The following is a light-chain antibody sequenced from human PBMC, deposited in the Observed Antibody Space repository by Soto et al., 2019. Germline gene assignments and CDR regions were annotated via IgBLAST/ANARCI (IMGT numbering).Light chain of an antibody. Sequence: DIVMTQSPLSLPVTPGEPASISCRSSQSLLHTNGYISLDWCLQKPGQSPQLLISLGSNRASGVHDRFSGSGSGTDFTLKISRVEAEDVGVYYCMQALQTPPTFGQGTKVDIK. CDR1: QSLLHTNGYIS. CDR3: MQALQTPPT. J-gene: IGKJ1*01. V-gene: IGKV2-28*01. CDR2: LGS.